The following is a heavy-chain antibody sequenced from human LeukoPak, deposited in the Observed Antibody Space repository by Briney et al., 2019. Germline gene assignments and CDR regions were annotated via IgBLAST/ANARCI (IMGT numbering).Heavy chain of an antibody. Sequence: GESLKISCKGSGYSFTSYWIGWVRQMPGKGLEWMGIIYPGDSDTRCSPSFQGQVTISADKSISTAYLQWSSLKASDTALYYCARTSAIAGTRVDYWGQGTLVTVSS. CDR1: GYSFTSYW. CDR3: ARTSAIAGTRVDY. J-gene: IGHJ4*02. CDR2: IYPGDSDT. V-gene: IGHV5-51*01. D-gene: IGHD6-19*01.